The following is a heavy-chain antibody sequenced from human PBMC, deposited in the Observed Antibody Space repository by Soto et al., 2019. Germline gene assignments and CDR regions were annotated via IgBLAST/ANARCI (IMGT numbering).Heavy chain of an antibody. CDR3: ARDRIAAAGWFAP. D-gene: IGHD6-13*01. V-gene: IGHV3-48*03. CDR2: ISSSGSTI. Sequence: GSLRLSCAASGFTFSSYEMNWVGQAPGKGLEWVSYISSSGSTIYYADSVKGRFTISRDNAKTSLYLQMNSLRAEDTAVYYCARDRIAAAGWFAPWGQGTLVTVSS. CDR1: GFTFSSYE. J-gene: IGHJ5*02.